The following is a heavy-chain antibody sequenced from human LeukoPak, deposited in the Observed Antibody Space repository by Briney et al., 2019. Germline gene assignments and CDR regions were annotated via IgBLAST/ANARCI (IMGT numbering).Heavy chain of an antibody. CDR2: IYNSGAT. CDR3: ARAAVTMVRGVIRIYYYYYMDV. J-gene: IGHJ6*03. V-gene: IGHV4-39*07. D-gene: IGHD3-10*01. Sequence: PSETLSLTCTVSGGSISSSTYYWGWIRQPPGKGPECIGNIYNSGATYYNPSLKSRVTISLDTSRNQFSLKLSSVTAADTAVYYCARAAVTMVRGVIRIYYYYYMDVWGKGTTVTISS. CDR1: GGSISSSTYY.